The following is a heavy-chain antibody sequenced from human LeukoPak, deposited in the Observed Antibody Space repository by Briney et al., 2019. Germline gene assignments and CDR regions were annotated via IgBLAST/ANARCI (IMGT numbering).Heavy chain of an antibody. J-gene: IGHJ4*02. Sequence: PSETLSLTCAACGGTFSGYHWTWIRQPPGKGLEWIGQISHNGSTKASPSLQSRVTLSVDTSKNQFSLSLSSVTAADTAVYYCARGAPGYWGQGTLVTVSS. CDR1: GGTFSGYH. CDR2: ISHNGST. V-gene: IGHV4-34*01. CDR3: ARGAPGY.